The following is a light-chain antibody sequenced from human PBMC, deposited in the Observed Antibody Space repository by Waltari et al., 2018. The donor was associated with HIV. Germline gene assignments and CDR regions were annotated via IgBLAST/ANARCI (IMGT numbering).Light chain of an antibody. Sequence: QLVLTQSPSASASLGASVKFTCTLSSGHSSYAIAWHQQQPEKGPRYLMKVKSDGSHNKGDGIPDRFSGSSSGAGRYLTISSLQFEDEADYYCQTWGTGIRVFGGGTKLTVL. V-gene: IGLV4-69*01. J-gene: IGLJ3*02. CDR1: SGHSSYA. CDR3: QTWGTGIRV. CDR2: VKSDGSH.